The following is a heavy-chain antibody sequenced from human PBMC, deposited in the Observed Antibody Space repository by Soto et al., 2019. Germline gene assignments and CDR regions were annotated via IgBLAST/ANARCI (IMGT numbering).Heavy chain of an antibody. J-gene: IGHJ4*02. CDR1: GGTFSSFP. Sequence: QVQLVQSGTEVKKPGSSVKVSCKTSGGTFSSFPIAWVRQAPGQGLEWVGGIIPVLGAPSYAQTFQGRVTITADESTSAGYLELSSLRSDDTAVYFCARDRHYENHTFSYSTHCFDYRGPGTLVTVSS. CDR2: IIPVLGAP. D-gene: IGHD3-22*01. CDR3: ARDRHYENHTFSYSTHCFDY. V-gene: IGHV1-69*01.